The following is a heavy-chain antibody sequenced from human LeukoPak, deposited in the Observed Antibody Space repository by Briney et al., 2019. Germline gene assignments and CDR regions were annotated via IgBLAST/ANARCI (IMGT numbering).Heavy chain of an antibody. CDR3: ASLTYYIDS. CDR1: GFNFDQYW. J-gene: IGHJ4*02. CDR2: IYSGGST. D-gene: IGHD1-14*01. Sequence: GGSLRLSCAASGFNFDQYWMTWVRQAPGKGLEWVSVIYSGGSTYYADSVKGRFTISRDNSKNTLYLQMNSLRVEDTAVYYCASLTYYIDSWGQGTLVTVSS. V-gene: IGHV3-66*02.